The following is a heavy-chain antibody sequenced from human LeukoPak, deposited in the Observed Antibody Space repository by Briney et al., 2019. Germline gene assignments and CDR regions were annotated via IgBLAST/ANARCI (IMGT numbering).Heavy chain of an antibody. CDR2: IYYSGST. CDR3: ARLSDEYSRSFLSSYYYYYYMDV. D-gene: IGHD6-6*01. J-gene: IGHJ6*03. CDR1: GGSISSSSYY. Sequence: SETLSLTCTVSGGSISSSSYYWGWIRQPPGKGLEWIGSIYYSGSTYYNPSLKSRVTISVDTSKNQFSLKLSSVTAADTAVYYCARLSDEYSRSFLSSYYYYYYMDVWGKGTTVTVSS. V-gene: IGHV4-39*01.